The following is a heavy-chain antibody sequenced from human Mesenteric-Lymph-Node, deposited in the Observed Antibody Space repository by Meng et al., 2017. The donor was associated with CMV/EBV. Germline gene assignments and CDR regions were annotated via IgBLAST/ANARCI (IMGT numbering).Heavy chain of an antibody. V-gene: IGHV3-30-3*01. CDR1: GFTFSSYW. CDR3: AREVATITGPDAFDI. J-gene: IGHJ3*02. Sequence: GESLKISCAASGFTFSSYWMSWVRQAPGKGLEWVAVISYDGSNKHYTDSVKGRFTISRDNSKNTLYLQMNSLRAEDTAVYYCAREVATITGPDAFDIWGQGTMVTVSS. D-gene: IGHD5-12*01. CDR2: ISYDGSNK.